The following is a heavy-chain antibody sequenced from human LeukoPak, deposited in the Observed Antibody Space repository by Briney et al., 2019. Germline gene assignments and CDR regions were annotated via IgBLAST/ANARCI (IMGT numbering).Heavy chain of an antibody. CDR2: IGISSGNT. V-gene: IGHV3-48*04. CDR1: GFTFSDYS. J-gene: IGHJ4*02. Sequence: GGSLRLSCEASGFTFSDYSMKWVRQAPGKGLEWISYIGISSGNTKYADSVKGRFTISGDNAKNSLYLQMNSLRVEDTAVYYCARDHNYAFDNWGQGTLVTVSS. D-gene: IGHD1-1*01. CDR3: ARDHNYAFDN.